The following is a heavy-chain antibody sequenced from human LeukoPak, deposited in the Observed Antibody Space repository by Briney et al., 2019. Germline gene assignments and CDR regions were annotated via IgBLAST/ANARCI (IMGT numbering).Heavy chain of an antibody. CDR2: INQVGTET. J-gene: IGHJ4*02. Sequence: PGGSLRLSCAVSGFTFSSYYMSWVRQAPGRGLEWVANINQVGTETFYVDSVKGRFTVSGDNARNSLYLQMSSLRAEDTAVYYCTQLLLRGPTAWGQGTLVTVSS. CDR3: TQLLLRGPTA. V-gene: IGHV3-7*01. CDR1: GFTFSSYY. D-gene: IGHD2-15*01.